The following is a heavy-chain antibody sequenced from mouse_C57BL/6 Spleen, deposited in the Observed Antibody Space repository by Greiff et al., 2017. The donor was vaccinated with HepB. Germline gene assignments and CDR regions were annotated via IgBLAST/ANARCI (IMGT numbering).Heavy chain of an antibody. J-gene: IGHJ3*01. V-gene: IGHV7-3*01. Sequence: EVQLQQSGGGLVQPGGSLSLSCAASGFTFTDYYMSWVRQPPGKALEWLGFIRNKANGYTTEYSASVKGRFTISRDNSQSILYLQMNALRAEDSATYYCARYGAGWFAYWGQGTLVTVSA. CDR2: IRNKANGYTT. CDR1: GFTFTDYY. CDR3: ARYGAGWFAY.